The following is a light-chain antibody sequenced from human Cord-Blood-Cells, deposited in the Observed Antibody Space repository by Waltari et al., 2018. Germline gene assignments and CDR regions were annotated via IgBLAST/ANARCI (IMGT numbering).Light chain of an antibody. CDR2: WAS. V-gene: IGKV4-1*01. CDR1: LSVLYSSNNKNY. J-gene: IGKJ4*01. Sequence: DIVMTQSPDSLAVSLGARASINCKFSLSVLYSSNNKNYLAWYQQKPGQPPKLLIYWASTRESGVPDRFSGSGSGTDFTLTISSLQAEDVAVYYCQQYYSTPLTFGGGTKVEIK. CDR3: QQYYSTPLT.